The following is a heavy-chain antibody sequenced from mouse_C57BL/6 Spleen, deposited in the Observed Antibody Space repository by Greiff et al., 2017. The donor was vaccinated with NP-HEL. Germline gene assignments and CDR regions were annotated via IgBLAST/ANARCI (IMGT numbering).Heavy chain of an antibody. Sequence: QVQLKQPGAELVKPGASVKMSCKASGYTFTSYWITWVKQRPGQGLEWIGDIYPGSGSTNYNEKFKSKATLTVDTSSSTAYMQLSSLTSEDSAVYYCARYTTVVRAMDYWGQGTSVTVSS. V-gene: IGHV1-55*01. CDR3: ARYTTVVRAMDY. J-gene: IGHJ4*01. CDR2: IYPGSGST. D-gene: IGHD1-1*01. CDR1: GYTFTSYW.